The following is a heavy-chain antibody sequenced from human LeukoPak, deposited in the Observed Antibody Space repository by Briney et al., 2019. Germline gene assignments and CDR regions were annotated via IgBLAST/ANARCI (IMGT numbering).Heavy chain of an antibody. V-gene: IGHV3-15*01. CDR3: TTDQPHLGGSKEYYYYGMDV. D-gene: IGHD3-10*01. J-gene: IGHJ6*02. CDR2: IKSKTDGGTT. Sequence: KPGGSLRLSCSASGFTFSSYAMYWVRQAPGKGLEWVGRIKSKTDGGTTDYAAPVKGRFTISRDDSKNTLYLQMNSLKTEDTAVYYCTTDQPHLGGSKEYYYYGMDVWGQGTTVTVSS. CDR1: GFTFSSYA.